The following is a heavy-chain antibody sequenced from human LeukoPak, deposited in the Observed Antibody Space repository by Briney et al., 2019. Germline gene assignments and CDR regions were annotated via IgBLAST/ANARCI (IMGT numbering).Heavy chain of an antibody. CDR1: GVSVNSYY. J-gene: IGHJ6*04. Sequence: SETLSLTCTVSGVSVNSYYLSWIRQPPGKGLEWISRIYTSGNTNYNPSLKSRVTMSLDTSKNQSSLNLSSLTAADTAVYDCARVRHCSSTSCRYGRGMDVWGKGTTVTVSS. V-gene: IGHV4-4*07. CDR3: ARVRHCSSTSCRYGRGMDV. D-gene: IGHD2-2*01. CDR2: IYTSGNT.